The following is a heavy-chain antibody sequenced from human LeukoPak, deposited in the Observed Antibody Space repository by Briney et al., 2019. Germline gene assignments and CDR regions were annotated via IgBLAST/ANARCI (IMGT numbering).Heavy chain of an antibody. J-gene: IGHJ5*02. Sequence: PSETLSLTCTVSGGSISSSSYYWGWIRQPPGKGLEWIGSIYYSGSTYYNPSLKSRVTISVDTSKNQFSLKLSSVTAADTAVYYCARDPGAYMVRGVNWFDPWGQGTLVTVSS. V-gene: IGHV4-39*07. D-gene: IGHD3-10*01. CDR2: IYYSGST. CDR1: GGSISSSSYY. CDR3: ARDPGAYMVRGVNWFDP.